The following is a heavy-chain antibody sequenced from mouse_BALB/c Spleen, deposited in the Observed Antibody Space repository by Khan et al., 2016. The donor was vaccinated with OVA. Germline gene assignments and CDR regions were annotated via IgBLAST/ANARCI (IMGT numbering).Heavy chain of an antibody. J-gene: IGHJ4*01. D-gene: IGHD2-10*01. Sequence: VELVESGPGLVAPSQSLSITCNISGFSLTNYGVHWVRQPPGKGLEWLVVIWSDGSTTYNSDLKSRLTISKDNSKSQVFLKMNSLQTDDTAMYFCARQPYYHYNIMDYWGQGTSVTVSS. CDR3: ARQPYYHYNIMDY. CDR1: GFSLTNYG. CDR2: IWSDGST. V-gene: IGHV2-6-1*01.